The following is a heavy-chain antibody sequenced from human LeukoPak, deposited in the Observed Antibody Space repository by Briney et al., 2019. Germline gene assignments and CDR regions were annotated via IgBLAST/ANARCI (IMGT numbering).Heavy chain of an antibody. V-gene: IGHV4-31*03. Sequence: SETLSLTCSVSGDSLSSGGYYWSWIRQHPGKGLEYIGYIYHTGGTYYNPSLKSRVTISVDTSNNQFSLKLSSVSAADTAVYYCARSGYCSGGICYSNNAFDIWGQGTVVTVSS. CDR3: ARSGYCSGGICYSNNAFDI. D-gene: IGHD2-15*01. J-gene: IGHJ3*02. CDR1: GDSLSSGGYY. CDR2: IYHTGGT.